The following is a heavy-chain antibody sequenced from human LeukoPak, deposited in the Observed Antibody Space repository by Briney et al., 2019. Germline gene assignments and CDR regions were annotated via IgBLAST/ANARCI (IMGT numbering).Heavy chain of an antibody. Sequence: PSETLSLTCAVYGGSFSGYYWSWIRQPPGKGLEWIGEINHSGSTNYNPSLKSRVTISVDTSKNQFSLKLSSVTAADTAVYYCAGGAYCSGGSCYRPDWFDPWGQGTLVTVSS. V-gene: IGHV4-34*01. J-gene: IGHJ5*02. D-gene: IGHD2-15*01. CDR3: AGGAYCSGGSCYRPDWFDP. CDR2: INHSGST. CDR1: GGSFSGYY.